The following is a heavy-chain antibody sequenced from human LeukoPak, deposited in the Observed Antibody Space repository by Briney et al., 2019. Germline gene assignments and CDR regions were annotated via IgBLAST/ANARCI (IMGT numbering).Heavy chain of an antibody. CDR3: ARESATTGTYDY. J-gene: IGHJ4*02. D-gene: IGHD5-12*01. CDR2: INPSGGST. V-gene: IGHV1-46*01. CDR1: GYTFTSYY. Sequence: ASVKVSCKASGYTFTSYYMHWVRQAPGQGLERMGIINPSGGSTSYAQKFQGRVTMTRDTSTSTVYMELSSLRSEDTAVYYCARESATTGTYDYWGQGTLVTVSS.